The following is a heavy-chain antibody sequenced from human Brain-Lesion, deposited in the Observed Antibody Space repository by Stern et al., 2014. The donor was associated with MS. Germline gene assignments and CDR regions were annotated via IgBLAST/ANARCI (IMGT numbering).Heavy chain of an antibody. CDR2: IFKSGST. CDR3: ARGRVVPGFQYYATDV. CDR1: GGSISSGGYY. J-gene: IGHJ6*02. V-gene: IGHV4-61*02. Sequence: QVQLQESGPGLVKPSQTLSLSCTVSGGSISSGGYYWSWIRQPAGKGLEWIGRIFKSGSTSYNPSLKSRGTISKDTSKNQFSLRLNSMTAADTAVYYCARGRVVPGFQYYATDVWGQGTTVIVSS. D-gene: IGHD2-2*01.